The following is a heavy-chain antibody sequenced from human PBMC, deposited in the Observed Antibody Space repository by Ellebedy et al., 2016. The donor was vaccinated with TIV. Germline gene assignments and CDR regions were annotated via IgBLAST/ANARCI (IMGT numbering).Heavy chain of an antibody. V-gene: IGHV4-30-4*01. CDR2: IYYSGST. CDR1: GGSISSGDYY. D-gene: IGHD4-17*01. CDR3: ARADYGDYGAYYYGFDV. Sequence: MPSETLSLTCTVSGGSISSGDYYWSWIRQPPGKGLEWIGYIYYSGSTYYNPSLKSRVTISVDTSKNQFSLKLSSVTDADTAVYYCARADYGDYGAYYYGFDVWGQGTTVTVSS. J-gene: IGHJ6*02.